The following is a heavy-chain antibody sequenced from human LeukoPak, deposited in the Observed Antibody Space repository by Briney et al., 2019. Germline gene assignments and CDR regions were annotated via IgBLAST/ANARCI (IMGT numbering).Heavy chain of an antibody. Sequence: PSETLSLTCTVSGGSISSSSYYWGWIRQPPGRGLEWIGSIYYSGNTYYNPSLKSRVTISVDTSKNQFSLKLSSVTAADTAVYYCARNPIAVADFDYWGQGTLVTVSS. D-gene: IGHD6-19*01. V-gene: IGHV4-39*01. CDR1: GGSISSSSYY. CDR3: ARNPIAVADFDY. J-gene: IGHJ4*02. CDR2: IYYSGNT.